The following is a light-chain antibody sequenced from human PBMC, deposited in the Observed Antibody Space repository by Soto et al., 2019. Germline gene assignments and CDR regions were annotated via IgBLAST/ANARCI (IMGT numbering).Light chain of an antibody. Sequence: QSVLTQPASVSGSPGQSITISCTGTSSDVGGYNYVSWYQQHPGKAPKLMIYDVSNRPSGVSNRFSGSKSGNTASLTISGPQAEDEADYYCSSYKSRSTVVFGGGTKLTAL. CDR2: DVS. J-gene: IGLJ2*01. CDR3: SSYKSRSTVV. CDR1: SSDVGGYNY. V-gene: IGLV2-14*01.